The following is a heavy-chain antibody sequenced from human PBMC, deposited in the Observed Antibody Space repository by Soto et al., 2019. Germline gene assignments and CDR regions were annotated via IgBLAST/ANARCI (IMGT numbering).Heavy chain of an antibody. V-gene: IGHV3-9*01. CDR2: ISWNSGSI. Sequence: EVQLVESGGGLVQPGRSLRLSCAASGFTFDDYAMHWVRQVPGKGLEWVSGISWNSGSIGYADSVKGRCTISRDNAKNSLYLQMNSLRAEDTALYYCAKDMSLSIAAAAMGLNLDYWGQGILVTVSS. J-gene: IGHJ4*02. CDR3: AKDMSLSIAAAAMGLNLDY. D-gene: IGHD6-13*01. CDR1: GFTFDDYA.